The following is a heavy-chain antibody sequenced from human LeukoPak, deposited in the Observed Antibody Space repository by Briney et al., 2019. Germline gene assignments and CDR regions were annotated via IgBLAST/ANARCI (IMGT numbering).Heavy chain of an antibody. CDR1: GFTFSSYA. V-gene: IGHV3-23*01. CDR3: AKGGRDGYNFDY. CDR2: ISGSGGST. Sequence: GGSLRLSCAASGFTFSSYAMRWARQPPGKGLECVSVISGSGGSTYHADSVKGRFTITRDNSKNTLYLQMNSLRAEDTAVYYCAKGGRDGYNFDYWGQGTLVTVSS. J-gene: IGHJ4*02. D-gene: IGHD5-24*01.